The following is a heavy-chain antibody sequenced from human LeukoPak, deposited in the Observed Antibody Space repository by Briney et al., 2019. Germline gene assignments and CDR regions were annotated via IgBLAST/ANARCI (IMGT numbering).Heavy chain of an antibody. Sequence: PGGSLRLSCAASGFTFSSYWMSWVRQAPGKGLEWVANIKQDGSEKYYVDSVKGRFTISRDNAKNSLYLQMNSLRAEDTAVYYCARVLWIQVWFFDYWGQGTLVTVSS. V-gene: IGHV3-7*03. J-gene: IGHJ4*02. CDR1: GFTFSSYW. D-gene: IGHD5-18*01. CDR3: ARVLWIQVWFFDY. CDR2: IKQDGSEK.